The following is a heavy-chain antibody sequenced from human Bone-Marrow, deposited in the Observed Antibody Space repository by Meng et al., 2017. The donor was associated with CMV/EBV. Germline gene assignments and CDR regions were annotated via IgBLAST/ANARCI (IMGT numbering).Heavy chain of an antibody. D-gene: IGHD3-10*01. CDR2: ISAYNGNT. Sequence: SVKVSCKASGHTFTSYGISWVRQAPGQGLEWMGWISAYNGNTNYAQKLQGRVTMTTDTSTSTAYMELRSLRSDDTAVYYCARALPYYYGSGSYGPFDPWGQGTLVTVSS. CDR1: GHTFTSYG. J-gene: IGHJ5*02. CDR3: ARALPYYYGSGSYGPFDP. V-gene: IGHV1-18*01.